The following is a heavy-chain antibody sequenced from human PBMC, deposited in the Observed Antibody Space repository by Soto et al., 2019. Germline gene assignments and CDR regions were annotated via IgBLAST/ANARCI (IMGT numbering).Heavy chain of an antibody. CDR1: GYTFSRYG. V-gene: IGHV1-18*01. J-gene: IGHJ4*02. Sequence: QVQLVQSGAEVKTPGASVRVSCKASGYTFSRYGISWVRQAPGQGLEWMGWISGFNGNTKESEKLQGRVTLTTDTAANTAHMELRGLRSDDTAVYYCARASAYSTPWSFDNWGQGTLVTVSS. CDR2: ISGFNGNT. CDR3: ARASAYSTPWSFDN. D-gene: IGHD6-13*01.